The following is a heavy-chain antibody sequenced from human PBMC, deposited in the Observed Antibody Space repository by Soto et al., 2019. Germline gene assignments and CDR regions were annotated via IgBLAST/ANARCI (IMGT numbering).Heavy chain of an antibody. CDR1: GFTFSSYW. CDR3: ARDHSGDRYYYYYGMDV. V-gene: IGHV3-74*01. J-gene: IGHJ6*02. CDR2: INSDGSST. Sequence: GGSLRLSCAASGFTFSSYWMHWVRQAPGKGLVWVSRINSDGSSTSYADSVKGRFTISRDNAKNTLYLQMNSLRAEDTAVYYCARDHSGDRYYYYYGMDVWGQGTTVTVSS.